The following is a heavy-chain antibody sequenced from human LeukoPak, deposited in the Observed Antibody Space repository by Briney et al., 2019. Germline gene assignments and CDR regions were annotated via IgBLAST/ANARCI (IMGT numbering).Heavy chain of an antibody. D-gene: IGHD3-10*01. CDR2: IRSNTFGGTG. CDR3: TRDQYRYNYGSGSSGLFDY. Sequence: GGSLRLSCTASGFTFGDYAMSWFRQAPGKGLEWVVFIRSNTFGGTGEYAASVKGRFIISRDDSKSIAYLQMNSLKTEDTAVYYCTRDQYRYNYGSGSSGLFDYWGQGTLVTVSS. CDR1: GFTFGDYA. V-gene: IGHV3-49*03. J-gene: IGHJ4*02.